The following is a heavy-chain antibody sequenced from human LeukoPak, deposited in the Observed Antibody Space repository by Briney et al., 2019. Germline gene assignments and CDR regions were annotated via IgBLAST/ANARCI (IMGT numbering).Heavy chain of an antibody. CDR3: ARDEDYDILTGSGSY. J-gene: IGHJ4*02. V-gene: IGHV1-8*01. CDR2: MNPNSGNT. Sequence: ASVKVSCKASGYTFTSYDINWVRQATGQGLEWMGWMNPNSGNTGYAQKFQGRVTMTRNTSISTAYMELRSLRSDDTAVYYCARDEDYDILTGSGSYWGQGTLVTVSS. CDR1: GYTFTSYD. D-gene: IGHD3-9*01.